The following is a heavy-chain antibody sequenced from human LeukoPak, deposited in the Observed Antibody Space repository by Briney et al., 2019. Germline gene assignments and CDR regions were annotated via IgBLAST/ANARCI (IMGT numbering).Heavy chain of an antibody. V-gene: IGHV4-61*02. CDR1: GGSISSGSYY. Sequence: SQTQSLTCTVSGGSISSGSYYWSWIRQPAGKGLEWIGRIYTSGSTNYNPSLKSRVTISVDTSKNQFSLKLSSVTAADTAVYYCARGVVRGVIITREIDYWGQGTLVTVSS. CDR3: ARGVVRGVIITREIDY. CDR2: IYTSGST. D-gene: IGHD3-10*01. J-gene: IGHJ4*02.